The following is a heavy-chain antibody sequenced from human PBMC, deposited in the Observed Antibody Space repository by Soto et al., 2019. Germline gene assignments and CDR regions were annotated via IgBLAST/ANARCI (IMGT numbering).Heavy chain of an antibody. CDR2: ISSSSDST. CDR3: ARVVVVIPPGYYYAMDV. D-gene: IGHD3-22*01. CDR1: GFTFSSYG. Sequence: GGSLRLSCAASGFTFSSYGMSWVRQAPGKGLEWVSGISSSSDSTYYADSVKGRFTISRDNGKNSLFLQMNSLRDEDTAVYYCARVVVVIPPGYYYAMDVWGQGTTVTVSS. J-gene: IGHJ6*02. V-gene: IGHV3-23*01.